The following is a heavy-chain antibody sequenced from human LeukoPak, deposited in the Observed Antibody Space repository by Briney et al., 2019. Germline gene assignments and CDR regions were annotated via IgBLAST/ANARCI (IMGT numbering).Heavy chain of an antibody. CDR3: ARPASPLPATTGTFAFDT. D-gene: IGHD4-17*01. J-gene: IGHJ3*02. Sequence: SETLSLTCVVYDDSFSAYYWSWIRQPPGKGLEWIGEINHSGSTNYNPSLKSRVTISIDTSKHRFSLKPSSVTAADTAVYYCARPASPLPATTGTFAFDTWGQGTMVTVSS. CDR2: INHSGST. V-gene: IGHV4-34*01. CDR1: DDSFSAYY.